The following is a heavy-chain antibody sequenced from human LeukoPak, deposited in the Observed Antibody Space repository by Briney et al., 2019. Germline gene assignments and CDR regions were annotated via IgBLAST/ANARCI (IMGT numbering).Heavy chain of an antibody. Sequence: GGSLRLSCAASGFTFSSYGMHWVRQAPGKGLEWVAVIWYDGTNTYYADSLKGRFTISRDNSKNTLYLQMNSLRAEDTAVYYCARDFCSGGSCYPDAFDIWGQGTMVTVSS. J-gene: IGHJ3*02. CDR3: ARDFCSGGSCYPDAFDI. CDR2: IWYDGTNT. CDR1: GFTFSSYG. V-gene: IGHV3-33*01. D-gene: IGHD2-15*01.